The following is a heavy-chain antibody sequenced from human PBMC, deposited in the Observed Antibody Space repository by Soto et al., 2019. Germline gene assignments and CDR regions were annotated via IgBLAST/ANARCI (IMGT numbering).Heavy chain of an antibody. D-gene: IGHD1-26*01. Sequence: QLQLQESGPGLVKASETLSLICTVSGGSISSSGYYWGWIRQPPGKGLEWIGSVYYSGTTYYNPSLKSRVTISVDTSKSQFSLNLSSVTAADTAVYYCARRGSGSYAFWGQGTLVIVSS. CDR3: ARRGSGSYAF. V-gene: IGHV4-39*01. J-gene: IGHJ4*02. CDR1: GGSISSSGYY. CDR2: VYYSGTT.